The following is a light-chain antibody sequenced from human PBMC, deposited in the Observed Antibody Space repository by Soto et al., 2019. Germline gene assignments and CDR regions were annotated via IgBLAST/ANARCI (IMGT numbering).Light chain of an antibody. Sequence: EIVLTQSPATLSLSPRERATLSCRASRSISNYLAWYQQKPGQAPRLLIYDASNRATGIPARFSGSGSGTDFTLTISSLEPEDFAVYFCQQRSNWPWTFGQGTKVDIK. CDR2: DAS. J-gene: IGKJ1*01. CDR3: QQRSNWPWT. CDR1: RSISNY. V-gene: IGKV3-11*01.